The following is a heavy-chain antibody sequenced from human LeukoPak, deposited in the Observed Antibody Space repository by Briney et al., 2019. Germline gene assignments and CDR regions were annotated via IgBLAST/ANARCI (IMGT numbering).Heavy chain of an antibody. V-gene: IGHV1-18*01. CDR2: ISAYNGNT. Sequence: ASVKVSCKAPGYTFTSYGISWVRQAPGQGLEWMGWISAYNGNTNYAQKLQGRVTMTTDTSTSTAYMELRSLRSDDTAVYYCARRAPYTATNWFDPWGQGTLVTVSS. D-gene: IGHD3-16*01. CDR3: ARRAPYTATNWFDP. J-gene: IGHJ5*02. CDR1: GYTFTSYG.